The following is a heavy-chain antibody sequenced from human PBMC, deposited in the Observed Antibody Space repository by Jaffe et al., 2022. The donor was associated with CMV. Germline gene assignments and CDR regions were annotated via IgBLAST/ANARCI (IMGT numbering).Heavy chain of an antibody. Sequence: QLQLQESGPGLVKPSETLSLTCTVSGGSISSSSYYWGWIRQPPGKGLEWIGSIYYSGSTYYNPSLKSRVTISVDTSKNQFSLKLSSVTAADTAVYYCARRPIFGVVGAHFDYWGQGTLVTVSS. D-gene: IGHD3-3*01. CDR1: GGSISSSSYY. J-gene: IGHJ4*02. CDR3: ARRPIFGVVGAHFDY. CDR2: IYYSGST. V-gene: IGHV4-39*01.